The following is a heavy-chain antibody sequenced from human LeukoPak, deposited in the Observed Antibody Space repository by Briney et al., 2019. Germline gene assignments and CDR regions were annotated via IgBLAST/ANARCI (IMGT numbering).Heavy chain of an antibody. CDR3: ARGHVDTAMVRRWYFDY. J-gene: IGHJ4*02. CDR1: GGSISSGSYY. Sequence: SETLSLTCTVSGGSISSGSYYWGWIRQPPGKGLEWIGSIYYSGSTYYNPSLKSRVTISVDTSKNQFSLKLSSVTAADTAVYYCARGHVDTAMVRRWYFDYWGQGTLVTVSS. V-gene: IGHV4-39*07. CDR2: IYYSGST. D-gene: IGHD5-18*01.